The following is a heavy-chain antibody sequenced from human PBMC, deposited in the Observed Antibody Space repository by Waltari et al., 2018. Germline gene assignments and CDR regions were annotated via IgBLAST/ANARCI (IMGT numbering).Heavy chain of an antibody. J-gene: IGHJ3*02. CDR3: VKDRAYACDM. Sequence: EVQLVESGGGLVQSGRSLRLSCAVSGFNFDENAMHWVRQVPGKGLEWFSRINGNIVNLGYVDPVKGRFTISRDNAKNSLYLQMNSLRVEDTALYYCVKDRAYACDMWGQGTMVTVSS. CDR2: INGNIVNL. CDR1: GFNFDENA. D-gene: IGHD4-17*01. V-gene: IGHV3-9*01.